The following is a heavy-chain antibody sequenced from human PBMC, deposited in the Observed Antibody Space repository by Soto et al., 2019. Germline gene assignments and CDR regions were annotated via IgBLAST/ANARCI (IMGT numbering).Heavy chain of an antibody. CDR2: IIPIFGTA. CDR3: AKGSSTTPTSQGHLGN. J-gene: IGHJ4*01. D-gene: IGHD1-1*01. CDR1: GGTFSSYA. V-gene: IGHV1-69*13. Sequence: GASVKVSCKASGGTFSSYAISWVRQAPGQGLEWMGGIIPIFGTANYAQKFQGRVTITADESTSTAYMELSSLRSEDTAVYYCAKGSSTTPTSQGHLGNWGHGTPVTVSS.